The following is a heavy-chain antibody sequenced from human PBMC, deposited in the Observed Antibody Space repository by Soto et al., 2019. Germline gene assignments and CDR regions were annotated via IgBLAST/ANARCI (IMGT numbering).Heavy chain of an antibody. V-gene: IGHV1-18*01. Sequence: ASVKVSCKASGYTFTSYGISLVRQAPGQGHEWMGWISAYNGNTNYAQKLQCRVTMTTDTSTSTAYMELRSLGSDDTAVYYCARDGYYDSSGYRSDFDYWGQGTLVTVSS. J-gene: IGHJ4*02. D-gene: IGHD3-22*01. CDR2: ISAYNGNT. CDR3: ARDGYYDSSGYRSDFDY. CDR1: GYTFTSYG.